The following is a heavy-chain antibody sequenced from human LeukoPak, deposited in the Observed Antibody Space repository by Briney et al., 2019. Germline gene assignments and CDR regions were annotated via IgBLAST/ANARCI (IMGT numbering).Heavy chain of an antibody. CDR2: IYYSGST. CDR1: GGSISSSSYY. Sequence: SETLSLTCTVSGGSISSSSYYWGWIRQPPGKGLEWIGSIYYSGSTYYNPSLKSRVTISVDTSKNQFSLKLSSVTAADTAVYYCARQGGSPKISDYWGQGTLVTVSS. J-gene: IGHJ4*02. D-gene: IGHD1-26*01. V-gene: IGHV4-39*01. CDR3: ARQGGSPKISDY.